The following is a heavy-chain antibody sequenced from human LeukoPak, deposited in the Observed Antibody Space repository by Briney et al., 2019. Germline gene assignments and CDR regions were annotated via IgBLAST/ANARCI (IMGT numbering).Heavy chain of an antibody. Sequence: PGGTLRLSCAASGFTFSSYGMSWVRQAPGKGLEWVSAISGSGGSTYYADSVKGRFTISRDNSKNTLYLQMNSLRAEDTAVYYCARLPELPGFGDYWGPGTLVTVSS. V-gene: IGHV3-23*01. CDR1: GFTFSSYG. CDR2: ISGSGGST. J-gene: IGHJ4*02. D-gene: IGHD2-21*01. CDR3: ARLPELPGFGDY.